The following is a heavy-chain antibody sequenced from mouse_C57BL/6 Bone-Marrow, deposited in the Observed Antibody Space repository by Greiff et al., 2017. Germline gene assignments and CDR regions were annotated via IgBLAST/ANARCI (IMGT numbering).Heavy chain of an antibody. J-gene: IGHJ2*01. CDR1: GYTFTDYY. D-gene: IGHD1-1*01. Sequence: QVQLQQSGAELVRPGASVKLSCKASGYTFTDYYINWVKQRPGQGLEWIERIYPGSGNTYYNEKFKGKATLTAEKSSSTAYMQLSSLTSEDYAVYVCARKGYNGSSFDYWGQGTTLTVSA. V-gene: IGHV1-76*01. CDR3: ARKGYNGSSFDY. CDR2: IYPGSGNT.